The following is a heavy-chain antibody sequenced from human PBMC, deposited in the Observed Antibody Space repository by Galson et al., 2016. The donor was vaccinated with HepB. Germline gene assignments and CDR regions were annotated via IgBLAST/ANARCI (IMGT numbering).Heavy chain of an antibody. Sequence: SLRLSCAASGFTFNNYDMHWFRQAPGKGLEWVALMIYDGSKQYYADSVKGRFTISRDNYKNTLYLQMNSLRAEDTAVYYCARDRLASGNHLDYWGQGTLVTVSS. CDR3: ARDRLASGNHLDY. CDR2: MIYDGSKQ. CDR1: GFTFNNYD. J-gene: IGHJ4*02. V-gene: IGHV3-30*03. D-gene: IGHD4-23*01.